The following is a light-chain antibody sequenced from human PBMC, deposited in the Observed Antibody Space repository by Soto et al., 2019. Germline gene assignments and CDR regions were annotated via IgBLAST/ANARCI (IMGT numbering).Light chain of an antibody. CDR3: QQYVNLPLT. Sequence: DIQMTQSPSSLSASVGDSVTITCRASQDIDQFLNWFQQKPGKAPKLLIYDASNLETGVPSRFSAVGSGTDFTFTSSSLQPEDIAQYYCQQYVNLPLTFGQGTRLDI. J-gene: IGKJ5*01. CDR1: QDIDQF. V-gene: IGKV1-33*01. CDR2: DAS.